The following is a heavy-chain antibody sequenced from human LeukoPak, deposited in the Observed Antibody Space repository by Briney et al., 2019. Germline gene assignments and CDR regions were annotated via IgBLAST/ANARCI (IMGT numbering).Heavy chain of an antibody. D-gene: IGHD3-3*01. CDR2: IRYDGSNK. CDR1: GFTFSSYG. CDR3: AKDKTVRLEWLVDV. V-gene: IGHV3-30*02. J-gene: IGHJ6*04. Sequence: GGSLRLSCAASGFTFSSYGMHWVRQAPGKGLEWVAFIRYDGSNKYYADSVKGRFTISRDNSKNTLYLQMNSLRAEDTAVYYCAKDKTVRLEWLVDVWGKGTTVTVSS.